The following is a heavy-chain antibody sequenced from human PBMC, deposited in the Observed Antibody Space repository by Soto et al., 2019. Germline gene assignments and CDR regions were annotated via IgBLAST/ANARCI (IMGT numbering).Heavy chain of an antibody. V-gene: IGHV1-18*01. CDR3: ARDLDGSGSYFTDY. CDR1: GYPFSIIG. D-gene: IGHD3-10*01. Sequence: ASVKVSCKASGYPFSIIGITWVLQSPGQGLEWMGWISPYNRNTIYAQRLQGRVTMTTDTSTSTAYMELRSLRSDDTAVYFCARDLDGSGSYFTDYWGQGTLVTVSS. J-gene: IGHJ4*02. CDR2: ISPYNRNT.